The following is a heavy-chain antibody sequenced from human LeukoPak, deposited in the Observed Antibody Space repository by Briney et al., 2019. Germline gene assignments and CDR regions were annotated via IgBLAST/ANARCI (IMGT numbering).Heavy chain of an antibody. Sequence: GASVKVSCKASGYTFTSYYMHWVRQAPGQGLEWMGIINPSGGSTSYAQKFQGRVTMTRGTSTSTVYMELSSLRSEDTAVYYCARGERWDCGGDCYEGFFDYWGQGTLVTVSS. CDR1: GYTFTSYY. V-gene: IGHV1-46*01. J-gene: IGHJ4*02. CDR3: ARGERWDCGGDCYEGFFDY. CDR2: INPSGGST. D-gene: IGHD2-21*02.